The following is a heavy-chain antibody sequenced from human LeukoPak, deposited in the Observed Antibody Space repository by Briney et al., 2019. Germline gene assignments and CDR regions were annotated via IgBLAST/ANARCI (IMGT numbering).Heavy chain of an antibody. Sequence: SETLSLTCAVYGGSFSGYYWSWIRQPPGKGLEWIGEINHSGSTNYNPSLKSRVTISADTSKNQFSLKLSSVTAADTAVYYCAGGRGSSWSPDYFDYWGQGTLVTVSS. CDR3: AGGRGSSWSPDYFDY. J-gene: IGHJ4*02. V-gene: IGHV4-34*01. CDR2: INHSGST. D-gene: IGHD6-13*01. CDR1: GGSFSGYY.